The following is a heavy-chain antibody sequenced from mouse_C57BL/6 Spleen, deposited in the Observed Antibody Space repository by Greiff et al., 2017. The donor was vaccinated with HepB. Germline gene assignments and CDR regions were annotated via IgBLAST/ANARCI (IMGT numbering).Heavy chain of an antibody. V-gene: IGHV1-55*01. D-gene: IGHD1-1*01. Sequence: VQLQESGAELVKPGASVKMSCKASGYTFTSYWITWVKQRPGQGLEWIGDIYPGSGSTNYNEKFKSKATLTVDTSSSTAYMQLSSLTSEDSAVYYCARGRGSSSFAYWGQGTLVTVSA. CDR2: IYPGSGST. CDR3: ARGRGSSSFAY. CDR1: GYTFTSYW. J-gene: IGHJ3*01.